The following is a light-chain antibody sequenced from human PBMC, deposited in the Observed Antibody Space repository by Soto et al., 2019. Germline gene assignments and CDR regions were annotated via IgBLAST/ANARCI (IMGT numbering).Light chain of an antibody. Sequence: EIVLTQSPGTLSLSPGERATLSCRASQSVTSNYLAWYQQKPGQAPRLLVYGASSRATSIPDRFSGSGSGTDFTLTISRLEPEDFAVYYCQQHGTSPITFGQGTRLEIK. CDR2: GAS. CDR3: QQHGTSPIT. J-gene: IGKJ5*01. CDR1: QSVTSNY. V-gene: IGKV3-20*01.